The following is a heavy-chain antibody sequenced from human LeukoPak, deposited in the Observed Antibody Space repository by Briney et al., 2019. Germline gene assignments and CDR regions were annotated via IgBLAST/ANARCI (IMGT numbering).Heavy chain of an antibody. Sequence: SETLSLTCTVSGGSISSSSYYWGWIRQPPGKGLEWIGSVYYSGSTYYNPSLKSRVTISVDTSKNQFSLKLSSVTAADTAVYYCARHALDTAPLGFGYWGQGTLVTVSS. CDR1: GGSISSSSYY. D-gene: IGHD5-18*01. CDR2: VYYSGST. CDR3: ARHALDTAPLGFGY. J-gene: IGHJ4*02. V-gene: IGHV4-39*01.